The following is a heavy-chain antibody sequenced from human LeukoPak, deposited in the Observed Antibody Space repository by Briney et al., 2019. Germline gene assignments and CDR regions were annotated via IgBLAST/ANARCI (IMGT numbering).Heavy chain of an antibody. CDR1: GGSISSGGYY. V-gene: IGHV4-61*08. CDR3: ARDATRSHFDY. J-gene: IGHJ4*02. D-gene: IGHD1-1*01. CDR2: IYHSGST. Sequence: PSETLSLTCTVSGGSISSGGYYWSWIRQPPGKGLEWIGYIYHSGSTNYNPSLKSRVTMSVDTSKNQFSLKLSSVTAADTAVYYCARDATRSHFDYWGQGTLVTVSS.